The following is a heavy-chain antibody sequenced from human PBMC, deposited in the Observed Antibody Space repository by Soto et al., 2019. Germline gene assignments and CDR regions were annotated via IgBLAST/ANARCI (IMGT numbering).Heavy chain of an antibody. CDR1: GYSFTGYW. Sequence: GGSLKISCKGSGYSFTGYWISWVRQMPGKGLEWMGRIDPSDSYTNYSPSFQGHVTISADKSISTAYLQWSSLKASDTAMYYCARHRDIVVVPAAIPNYGMDVWGQGTTVTVSS. V-gene: IGHV5-10-1*01. CDR2: IDPSDSYT. D-gene: IGHD2-2*02. J-gene: IGHJ6*02. CDR3: ARHRDIVVVPAAIPNYGMDV.